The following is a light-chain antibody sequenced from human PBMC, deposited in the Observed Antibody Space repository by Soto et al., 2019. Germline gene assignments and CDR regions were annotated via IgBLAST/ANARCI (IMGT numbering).Light chain of an antibody. CDR1: SFNIGSNY. V-gene: IGLV1-47*01. Sequence: QSVLTQAPSASGTPGQRVTISCSGSSFNIGSNYVYWYQQLPGTAPNLVIFRNDQRPSGIPDRISGSKSGTSASLAISGLRSEDEADYYCSAWDDSLSGYVFGTGTKLTVL. CDR3: SAWDDSLSGYV. CDR2: RND. J-gene: IGLJ1*01.